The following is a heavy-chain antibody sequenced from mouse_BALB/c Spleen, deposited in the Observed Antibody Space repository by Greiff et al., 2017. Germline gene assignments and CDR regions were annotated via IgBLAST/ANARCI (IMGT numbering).Heavy chain of an antibody. Sequence: DVMLVESGGGLVQPGGSRKLSCAASGFTFSSFGMHWVRQAPEKGLEWVAYISSGSSTIYYADTVKGRFTISRDNPKNTLFLQMTSLRSEDTAMYYCARENDYGAYWGQGTLVTVSA. D-gene: IGHD2-4*01. V-gene: IGHV5-17*02. CDR3: ARENDYGAY. CDR2: ISSGSSTI. CDR1: GFTFSSFG. J-gene: IGHJ3*01.